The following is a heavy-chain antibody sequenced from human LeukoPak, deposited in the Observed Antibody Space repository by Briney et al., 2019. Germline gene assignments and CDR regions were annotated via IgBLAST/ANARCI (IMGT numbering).Heavy chain of an antibody. J-gene: IGHJ4*02. CDR1: TFTFSSYV. CDR3: ARENEY. D-gene: IGHD1-1*01. V-gene: IGHV3-23*01. Sequence: PGGSLRLSCAASTFTFSSYVMSWVRQAPGKGLEWLSSISGSGVTTYYADSVKGRFTISRDNSKNRLYLQMNSLRAEDTAVYYCARENEYWGQGTLVTVSS. CDR2: ISGSGVTT.